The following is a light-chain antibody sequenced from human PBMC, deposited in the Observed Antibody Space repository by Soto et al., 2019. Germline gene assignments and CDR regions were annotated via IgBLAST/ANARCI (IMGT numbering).Light chain of an antibody. V-gene: IGKV3-20*01. CDR3: QQYGSSPLYT. CDR1: QSVSSSY. J-gene: IGKJ5*01. Sequence: EIVLTQSPGTLSLSPGERATLSCRASQSVSSSYLAWYQQKPGQAPRLLIYGASSRATGIPDRFSGSGSRTDFTLTISRLEPEDFAVYYCQQYGSSPLYTFGLGTRLEI. CDR2: GAS.